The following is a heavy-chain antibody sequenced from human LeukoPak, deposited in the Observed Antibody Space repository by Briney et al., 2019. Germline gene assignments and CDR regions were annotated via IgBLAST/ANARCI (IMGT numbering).Heavy chain of an antibody. CDR3: ARDLGSGSYLLGY. D-gene: IGHD1-26*01. Sequence: GGSLRLSCVASGFTFRSYSFNWVRQAPGKGLEWVSTITSGGDYIYYAGSVKGRFTISRDNSKNTLYLQMNSLRAEDTAVYYCARDLGSGSYLLGYWGQGTLVTVSS. J-gene: IGHJ4*02. CDR1: GFTFRSYS. V-gene: IGHV3-21*01. CDR2: ITSGGDYI.